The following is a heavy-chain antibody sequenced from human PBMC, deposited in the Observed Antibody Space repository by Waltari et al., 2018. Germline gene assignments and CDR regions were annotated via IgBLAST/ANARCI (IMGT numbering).Heavy chain of an antibody. Sequence: EVQLVESGGNLVQPGGSLRLSCAASGFTFSNSWMSWLRQAPGKGLEWVANRKQDGTEKYYWDSVKGRFSISRHNAKNSLYLTMNSLRAEDTALYYCARVRTGDFWRTYSKNWFDPWGQGTLVTVSS. CDR1: GFTFSNSW. J-gene: IGHJ5*02. CDR2: RKQDGTEK. D-gene: IGHD3-3*01. V-gene: IGHV3-7*03. CDR3: ARVRTGDFWRTYSKNWFDP.